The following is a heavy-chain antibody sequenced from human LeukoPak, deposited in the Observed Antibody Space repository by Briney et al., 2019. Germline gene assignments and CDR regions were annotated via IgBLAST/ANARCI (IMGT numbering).Heavy chain of an antibody. CDR3: AKDSSASVVDELSTK. D-gene: IGHD2-15*01. J-gene: IGHJ1*01. V-gene: IGHV3-23*01. Sequence: PGGSLRLSCAASGLTFSNYDMSWARQAPGEGLEWVSVITGSGGSTYHADSVEGRFTISRDNSKDTVYLQMNSLRTEHMAVYYCAKDSSASVVDELSTKGGQGSLVTVSS. CDR1: GLTFSNYD. CDR2: ITGSGGST.